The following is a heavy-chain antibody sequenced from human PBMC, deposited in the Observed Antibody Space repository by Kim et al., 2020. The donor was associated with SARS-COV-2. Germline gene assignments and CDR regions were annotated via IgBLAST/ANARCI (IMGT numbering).Heavy chain of an antibody. CDR3: ARDRIVYCGGDCYSLD. J-gene: IGHJ4*01. CDR1: GGSISSSSYY. V-gene: IGHV4-39*07. D-gene: IGHD2-21*02. CDR2: IYYSGST. Sequence: SETLSLTCTVSGGSISSSSYYWGWIRQPPGKGLEWIGSIYYSGSTYYNPSLKSRVTISVDTSKNQFSLKLSSVTAADTAVYYCARDRIVYCGGDCYSLD.